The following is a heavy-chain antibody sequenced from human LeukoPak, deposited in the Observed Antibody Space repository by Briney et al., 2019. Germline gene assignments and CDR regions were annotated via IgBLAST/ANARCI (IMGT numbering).Heavy chain of an antibody. V-gene: IGHV3-21*01. Sequence: GGSLRLSCAAPGCTFSGYSMNWVRQAPGKGLEWVSSISSSSSYIYYADSVKGRFTISRDNAKNSLYLQMNSLRAEDTAVYYCARGVNYYYYGMDVWGQGTTFTVSS. CDR1: GCTFSGYS. CDR3: ARGVNYYYYGMDV. J-gene: IGHJ6*02. CDR2: ISSSSSYI.